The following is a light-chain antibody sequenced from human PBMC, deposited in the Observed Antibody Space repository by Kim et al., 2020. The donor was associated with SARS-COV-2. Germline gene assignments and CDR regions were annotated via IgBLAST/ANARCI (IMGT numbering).Light chain of an antibody. CDR1: QSVSSN. CDR3: QQYNNWPGT. V-gene: IGKV3-15*01. J-gene: IGKJ5*01. CDR2: GAS. Sequence: VSPGERATLSCRASQSVSSNLAWYQKKPGQAPRLLIYGASTRATGIPARFSGSGSGTEFTLTISSLQSEDFAVYYCQQYNNWPGTFGQGTRLEIK.